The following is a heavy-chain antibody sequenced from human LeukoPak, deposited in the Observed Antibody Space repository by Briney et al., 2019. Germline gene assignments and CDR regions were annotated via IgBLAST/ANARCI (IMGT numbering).Heavy chain of an antibody. CDR1: GGSISSYY. Sequence: SETLSLTCTVAGGSISSYYWNWIRQPAGKGLEWIGRIYTSGSTNYNPSLKSRVTMSVDTSKNQFSLNLISVTAADTAVYYCARDLTDYYELDYWGQGTLVTVSS. CDR3: ARDLTDYYELDY. CDR2: IYTSGST. D-gene: IGHD3-22*01. V-gene: IGHV4-4*07. J-gene: IGHJ4*02.